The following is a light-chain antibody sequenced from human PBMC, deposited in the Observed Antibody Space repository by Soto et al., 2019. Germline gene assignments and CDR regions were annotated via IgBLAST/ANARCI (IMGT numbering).Light chain of an antibody. CDR2: GAS. Sequence: EIVLPQSPGTLSLSPGERATLSCRASQSIASSYLAWFQQKPGQAPRLLIYGASSRATGIPDRFSGRGSRTDFTLTITRLEPEDFAVYYCQQYGSSPRFTFGPGTKVDIK. CDR1: QSIASSY. CDR3: QQYGSSPRFT. V-gene: IGKV3-20*01. J-gene: IGKJ3*01.